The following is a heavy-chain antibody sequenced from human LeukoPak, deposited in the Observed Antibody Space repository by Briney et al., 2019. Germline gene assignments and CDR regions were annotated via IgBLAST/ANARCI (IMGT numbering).Heavy chain of an antibody. CDR2: IYYSGST. D-gene: IGHD6-13*01. CDR1: GGSISSYY. J-gene: IGHJ3*02. Sequence: PSETLSLTCTVSGGSISSYYWSWIRQPPGKGLEWIGYIYYSGSTNYNPSLKSRVTISVDTSKNQFSLKLSSVTAADTAVYYCASRIAAAGPDAFDIWGQGTMVTVSS. V-gene: IGHV4-59*01. CDR3: ASRIAAAGPDAFDI.